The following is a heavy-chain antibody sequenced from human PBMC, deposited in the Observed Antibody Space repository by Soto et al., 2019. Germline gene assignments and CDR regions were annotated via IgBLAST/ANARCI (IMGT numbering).Heavy chain of an antibody. V-gene: IGHV4-34*01. CDR3: ARGVCSGGSCRFDY. CDR2: INHSGST. J-gene: IGHJ4*02. CDR1: GGSFSGYY. D-gene: IGHD2-15*01. Sequence: SETLSLTCAVYGGSFSGYYWSWIRQPPGKGLEWIGEINHSGSTNYNPSLKSRVTISVDTSKNQFSLKLSSVTAADTAVYYCARGVCSGGSCRFDYWGQGTLVTVSS.